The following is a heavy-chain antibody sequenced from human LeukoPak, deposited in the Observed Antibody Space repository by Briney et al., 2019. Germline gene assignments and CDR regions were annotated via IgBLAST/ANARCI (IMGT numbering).Heavy chain of an antibody. D-gene: IGHD6-6*01. Sequence: TSETLSLTCTVSGGSISSYYWSWIRQPPGKGLEWIGYIYYSGSTDYNPSLKSRVTISVDTSKNQFSLKLSSVTAADTAVYYCASGVSSSSVSSYYFDYWGQGTLVTVSS. CDR2: IYYSGST. V-gene: IGHV4-59*01. J-gene: IGHJ4*02. CDR3: ASGVSSSSVSSYYFDY. CDR1: GGSISSYY.